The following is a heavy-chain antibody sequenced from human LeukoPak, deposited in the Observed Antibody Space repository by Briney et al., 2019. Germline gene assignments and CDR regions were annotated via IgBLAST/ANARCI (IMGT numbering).Heavy chain of an antibody. D-gene: IGHD3-3*01. Sequence: GRSLRLSCAASGFTFSSYGMHWVRQAPGKGLEWVAVIWYGGSNKYYADSVKGRFTISRDNSKNTLYLQMNSLRAEDTAVYYCAKDSSVYYDFWSGYHLYYYYYMDVWGKGTTVTVSS. J-gene: IGHJ6*03. V-gene: IGHV3-30*18. CDR3: AKDSSVYYDFWSGYHLYYYYYMDV. CDR1: GFTFSSYG. CDR2: IWYGGSNK.